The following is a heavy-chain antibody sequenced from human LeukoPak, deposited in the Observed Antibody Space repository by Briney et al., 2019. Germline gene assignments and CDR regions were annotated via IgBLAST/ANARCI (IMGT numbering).Heavy chain of an antibody. CDR2: MNPNSGNT. Sequence: ASVKVSCKASGYTFTSYDINWLRQATGQGLEWMGWMNPNSGNTGYAQKFQGRVTMTRNTSISTAYMELSSLRSEDTAVYYCAALREGLEWPKNRNWFDPWGQGTLVTVSS. CDR3: AALREGLEWPKNRNWFDP. CDR1: GYTFTSYD. V-gene: IGHV1-8*01. D-gene: IGHD3-3*01. J-gene: IGHJ5*02.